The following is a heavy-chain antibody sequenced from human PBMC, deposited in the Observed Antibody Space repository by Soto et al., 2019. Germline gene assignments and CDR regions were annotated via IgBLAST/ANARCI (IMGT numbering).Heavy chain of an antibody. V-gene: IGHV3-23*01. CDR3: AKDYGRYSYGPLDY. J-gene: IGHJ4*02. D-gene: IGHD5-18*01. Sequence: GGSLRLSCAASGFTFSSYAMSWVRQAPGKGLEWVSAISGSGGSTYYADSVKGRFTISRDNSKNTLYLQMNSLRAEDTAVYYCAKDYGRYSYGPLDYWGQGTLVTVSS. CDR1: GFTFSSYA. CDR2: ISGSGGST.